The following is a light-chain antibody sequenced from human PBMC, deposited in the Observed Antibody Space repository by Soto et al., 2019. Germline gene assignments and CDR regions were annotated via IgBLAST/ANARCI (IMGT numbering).Light chain of an antibody. CDR1: QSVSSSY. CDR3: QQYGSSLYT. Sequence: EIVLTQSPGTLSLSPGERATLSCRASQSVSSSYIAWYQQKPGQAPRLLIYGASIRATGIPDRFSGSGSGTDFTLTISRLEPEDFAVYYCQQYGSSLYTFGQGTTLEIK. V-gene: IGKV3-20*01. CDR2: GAS. J-gene: IGKJ2*01.